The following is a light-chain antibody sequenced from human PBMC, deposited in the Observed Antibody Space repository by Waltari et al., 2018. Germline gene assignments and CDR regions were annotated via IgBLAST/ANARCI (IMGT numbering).Light chain of an antibody. J-gene: IGKJ1*01. CDR2: GAS. CDR1: QSVGRS. CDR3: QHYVRLPAT. Sequence: EIVLTHSPGTLSLSPGERATLSCRASQSVGRSLAWYQQKPGQAPRLLIYGASNRAAGIPDRFSGSGSGTDFSLTISRLEPEDFVVYYCQHYVRLPATFGQGTKVEIK. V-gene: IGKV3-20*01.